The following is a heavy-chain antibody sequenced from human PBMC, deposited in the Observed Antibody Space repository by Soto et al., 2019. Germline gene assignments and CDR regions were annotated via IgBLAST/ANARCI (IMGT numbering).Heavy chain of an antibody. V-gene: IGHV1-46*01. CDR2: INPSGGST. J-gene: IGHJ6*02. CDR3: ASSTRTTYGMDV. Sequence: ASVKVSCKASGYTFPSYYMHWVRQAPGQGLEWMGIINPSGGSTSYAQKFQGRVTMTRDTSTSTVYMELSSLRSEDTAVYYCASSTRTTYGMDVWGQGTTVTVS. D-gene: IGHD2-2*01. CDR1: GYTFPSYY.